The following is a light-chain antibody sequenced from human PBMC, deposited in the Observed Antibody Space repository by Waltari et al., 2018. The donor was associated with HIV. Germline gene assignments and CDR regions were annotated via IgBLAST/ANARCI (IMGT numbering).Light chain of an antibody. J-gene: IGLJ2*01. Sequence: QSVLTQPPSASGTPGQSVTISCSGSRSTIGSTSVYWYQQLPGTAPKLLIYRDNQRLSGVPDRFSGSKSGTSASLAISGLRSDDEADYYCATWDDSLSGVVFGGGTKVTVL. CDR2: RDN. CDR1: RSTIGSTS. CDR3: ATWDDSLSGVV. V-gene: IGLV1-47*01.